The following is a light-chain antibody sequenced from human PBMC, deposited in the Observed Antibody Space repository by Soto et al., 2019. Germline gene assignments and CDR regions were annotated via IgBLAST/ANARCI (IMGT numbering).Light chain of an antibody. J-gene: IGKJ4*01. V-gene: IGKV1-12*01. CDR1: QGINNW. CDR3: KQSSASPLT. CDR2: AVS. Sequence: DIQMTQSPSSVSASVGDRVTITCRASQGINNWLAWYQQKPGKAPELLIYAVSYLQSGVPSRFSGSGSGTDFTLTISSLQPEDFATYFCKQSSASPLTFGGGTKV.